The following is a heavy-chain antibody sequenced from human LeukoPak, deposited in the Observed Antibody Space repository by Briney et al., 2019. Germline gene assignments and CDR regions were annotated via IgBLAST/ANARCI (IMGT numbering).Heavy chain of an antibody. CDR1: GFNVTHNY. Sequence: GSLRLSCAASGFNVTHNYMSWVRQPPGKGLEWIGEINHSGSTNYNPSLKSRVAISVDTSKNQFSLKLSSVTAADTAVYYCARRWLGYCSSTSCYGSRYFDYWGQGTLVTVSS. V-gene: IGHV4-34*01. CDR2: INHSGST. CDR3: ARRWLGYCSSTSCYGSRYFDY. D-gene: IGHD2-2*01. J-gene: IGHJ4*02.